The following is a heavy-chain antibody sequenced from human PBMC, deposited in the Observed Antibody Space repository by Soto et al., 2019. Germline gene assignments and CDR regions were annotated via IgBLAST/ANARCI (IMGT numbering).Heavy chain of an antibody. CDR3: AKDSTGPRGYYYMDV. CDR2: ISGSGGST. J-gene: IGHJ6*03. Sequence: GGSLRLSCAASGFTFSSYAMSWVRQAPGKGLEWVSAISGSGGSTYYADSVKGRFTISRDNSKNTLYLQMNSLRAEDTAVYYCAKDSTGPRGYYYMDVWGKGTTVTVSS. V-gene: IGHV3-23*01. CDR1: GFTFSSYA. D-gene: IGHD3-10*01.